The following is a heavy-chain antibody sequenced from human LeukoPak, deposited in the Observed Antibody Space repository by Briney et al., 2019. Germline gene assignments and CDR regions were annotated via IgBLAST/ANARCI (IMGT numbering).Heavy chain of an antibody. J-gene: IGHJ4*02. Sequence: SETLSLTCAVYGGSFSGYYWSWIRQPPGKGLEWIGEINHSGSTNYNPSLKSRVTISVDTSKNQFSLKLNSVTAADTAVYYCARDQWERYYFDSRGQGTLVTVSS. CDR1: GGSFSGYY. V-gene: IGHV4-34*01. CDR3: ARDQWERYYFDS. CDR2: INHSGST. D-gene: IGHD1-1*01.